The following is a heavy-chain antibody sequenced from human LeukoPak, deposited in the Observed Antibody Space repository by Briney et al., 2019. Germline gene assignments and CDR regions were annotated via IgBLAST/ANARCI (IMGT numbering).Heavy chain of an antibody. D-gene: IGHD3-22*01. Sequence: ASVKFSCKASGYTFTSYAMHWVRQAPGQRLEWMGWINAGNGNTKYSQKFQGRVTITRDTSASTAYMELSSLRSEDTAVYYCARDRLEGSGYEMGPFDYWGQGTLVTVSS. V-gene: IGHV1-3*01. CDR3: ARDRLEGSGYEMGPFDY. CDR1: GYTFTSYA. CDR2: INAGNGNT. J-gene: IGHJ4*02.